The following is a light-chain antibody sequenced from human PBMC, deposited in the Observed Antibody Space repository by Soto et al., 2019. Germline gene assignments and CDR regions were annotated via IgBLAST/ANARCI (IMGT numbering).Light chain of an antibody. CDR2: GAS. Sequence: IVLTQSPGTLSFSPWERATLSCSASQTVSDSYLAWYQQKPGQAPRLLIYGASGRATGIPDRFSGSGSRTDFTLIITRLEPEDFAFYYCQQYGSSPWTFGQGTKVDIK. CDR1: QTVSDSY. J-gene: IGKJ1*01. V-gene: IGKV3-20*01. CDR3: QQYGSSPWT.